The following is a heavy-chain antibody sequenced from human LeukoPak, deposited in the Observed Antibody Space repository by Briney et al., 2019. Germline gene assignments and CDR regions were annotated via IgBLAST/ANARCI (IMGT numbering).Heavy chain of an antibody. D-gene: IGHD1-26*01. V-gene: IGHV3-48*01. Sequence: GGSLRLSCAASGFTFSCYSMNWVRQAPGKGLEWVSYISSSSSTIYYADSVKGRFTISRDNAKNSLYLQMNSLRAEDTAVYYCATGGSYSDYWGQGTLVTVSS. CDR1: GFTFSCYS. CDR3: ATGGSYSDY. J-gene: IGHJ4*02. CDR2: ISSSSSTI.